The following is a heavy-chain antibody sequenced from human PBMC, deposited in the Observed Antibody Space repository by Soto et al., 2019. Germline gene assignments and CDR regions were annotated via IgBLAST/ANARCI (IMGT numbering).Heavy chain of an antibody. CDR1: GFTVSSNY. V-gene: IGHV3-53*01. D-gene: IGHD3-22*01. CDR2: IYSGGST. Sequence: PGGSLRLSCAASGFTVSSNYMSWVRQAPGKGLEWVSVIYSGGSTYYADSVKGRFTISRDNSKNTLYLQMNSLRAEDTAVYYCARTDAFDSRLDIWGQGTMVTVSS. J-gene: IGHJ3*02. CDR3: ARTDAFDSRLDI.